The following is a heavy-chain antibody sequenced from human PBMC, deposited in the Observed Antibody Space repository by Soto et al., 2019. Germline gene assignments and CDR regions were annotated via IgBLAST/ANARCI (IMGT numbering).Heavy chain of an antibody. CDR1: GYTFTSYY. V-gene: IGHV1-46*01. CDR2: XNXXGXXX. Sequence: GASVKVSGKASGYTFTSYYMHLVRQAPGQGLEXMGXXNXXGXXXXXAXXXQGRVTMTRDTSTSTVYMELSSLRSEETAVYYCARVLPGGGDPFDYWGQGTLVTASS. D-gene: IGHD2-21*02. J-gene: IGHJ4*02. CDR3: ARVLPGGGDPFDY.